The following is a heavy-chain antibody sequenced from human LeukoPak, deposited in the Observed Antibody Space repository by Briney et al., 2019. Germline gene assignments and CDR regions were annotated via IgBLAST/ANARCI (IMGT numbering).Heavy chain of an antibody. CDR3: AKGYSEDILSYFDY. CDR2: IWYDGSNE. D-gene: IGHD3-9*01. V-gene: IGHV3-33*06. CDR1: GFTFSSYG. Sequence: PGRSLRLSCAASGFTFSSYGMHWVRQAPGKGLEWVAVIWYDGSNEYYADSVKGRFTISRDNSKNTLYLQMNSLRAEDTAVYYCAKGYSEDILSYFDYWGQGTLVTVSS. J-gene: IGHJ4*02.